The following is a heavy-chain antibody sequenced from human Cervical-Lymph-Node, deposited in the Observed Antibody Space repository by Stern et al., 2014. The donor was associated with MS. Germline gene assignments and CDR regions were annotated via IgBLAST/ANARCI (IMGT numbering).Heavy chain of an antibody. Sequence: SGAEVKNPGSSLKVSCKVSGGTFDNPAINWARQAPGPGPEWMGATRPLFETADYSHNFPGRVKIISDGPTSTVLMDMCGLKSDDTAVYYCAKGSRYHVFWTAYYGHFEDWGQGTLITVSS. D-gene: IGHD3-3*01. CDR1: GGTFDNPA. V-gene: IGHV1-69*01. CDR2: TRPLFETA. CDR3: AKGSRYHVFWTAYYGHFED. J-gene: IGHJ4*02.